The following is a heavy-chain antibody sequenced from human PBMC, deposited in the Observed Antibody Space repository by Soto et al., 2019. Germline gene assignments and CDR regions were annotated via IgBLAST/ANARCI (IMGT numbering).Heavy chain of an antibody. CDR1: GFTFSSYA. CDR2: ISGSGGST. CDR3: AKDPTEYCSGGSCYWFDP. Sequence: GGSLRLSCAASGFTFSSYAMSWVRQAPGKGLEWVSAISGSGGSTYYADSVKGRFTISRDNSKNTLYLQMNSLRAEDTAVYYCAKDPTEYCSGGSCYWFDPWGQGTLVTVSS. D-gene: IGHD2-15*01. J-gene: IGHJ5*02. V-gene: IGHV3-23*01.